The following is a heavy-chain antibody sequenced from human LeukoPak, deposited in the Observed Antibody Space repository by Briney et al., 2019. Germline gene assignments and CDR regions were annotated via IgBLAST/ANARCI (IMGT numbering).Heavy chain of an antibody. CDR1: GGSISSGSYY. CDR3: ARESKNCSSTSCYLGYYYYYMDV. CDR2: IYTSGST. D-gene: IGHD2-2*01. V-gene: IGHV4-61*02. Sequence: PSQTLSLTCTVSGGSISSGSYYWSWIRQPAGKGLEWIGRIYTSGSTNYNPSLKSRVTISVDTSKNQFSLKLSSVTAADTAVYYCARESKNCSSTSCYLGYYYYYMDVWGKGTTVTVSS. J-gene: IGHJ6*03.